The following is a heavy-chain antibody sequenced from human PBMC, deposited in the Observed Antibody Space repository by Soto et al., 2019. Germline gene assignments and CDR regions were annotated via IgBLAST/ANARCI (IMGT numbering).Heavy chain of an antibody. CDR3: ARDRYDFWSGYYRYYYGMDV. V-gene: IGHV4-38-2*02. CDR2: IYHSGST. Sequence: SETLSLTCAVSGYSISSGYYWGWIRQPPGKGLEWIGSIYHSGSTYYNPSLKSRVTISVDTSKNQFSLKLSSVTAADTAVYYCARDRYDFWSGYYRYYYGMDVWGQGTTVTVSS. CDR1: GYSISSGYY. D-gene: IGHD3-3*01. J-gene: IGHJ6*02.